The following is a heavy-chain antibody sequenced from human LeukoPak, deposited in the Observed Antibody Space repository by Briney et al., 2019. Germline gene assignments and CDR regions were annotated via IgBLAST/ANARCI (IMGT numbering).Heavy chain of an antibody. CDR3: AKDIRYYGSGSYLGSAFDI. J-gene: IGHJ3*02. D-gene: IGHD3-10*01. CDR1: GFTFSSYS. CDR2: ISSSSRHI. V-gene: IGHV3-21*04. Sequence: GGSLRLSCAASGFTFSSYSMNWVRQAPGKGLEWVSSISSSSRHIYYADSVKGRFTISRDNAKNSLYLQMNSLRAEDTALYYCAKDIRYYGSGSYLGSAFDIWGQGTMVTVSS.